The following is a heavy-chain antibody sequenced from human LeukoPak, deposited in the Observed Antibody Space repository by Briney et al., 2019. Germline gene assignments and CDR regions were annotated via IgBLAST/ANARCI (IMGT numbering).Heavy chain of an antibody. Sequence: SETLSLTCTVSGGAIRSHYWNWIRQPAGKGLEWIGRIYSSGYTNDNPFLKSRITMSVDMSKNQFSLRLNSVTAADTAVYYCARGEHSVDSWGQGMLVTVYS. CDR2: IYSSGYT. D-gene: IGHD1/OR15-1a*01. J-gene: IGHJ4*02. CDR3: ARGEHSVDS. CDR1: GGAIRSHY. V-gene: IGHV4-4*07.